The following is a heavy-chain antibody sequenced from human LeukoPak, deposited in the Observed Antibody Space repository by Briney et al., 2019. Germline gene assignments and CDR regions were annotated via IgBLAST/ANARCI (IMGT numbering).Heavy chain of an antibody. V-gene: IGHV5-10-1*01. CDR2: IDPSDSYT. CDR3: ARHVRPLRFLERLLPRFDY. J-gene: IGHJ4*02. Sequence: GESLKISCKGSGYSFTSYWISWVRQMPGKGLEWMGRIDPSDSYTNYSPSFQGHVTISAEKSISTAYLQWSSLKASDTAMYYCARHVRPLRFLERLLPRFDYWGQGTLVTVSS. D-gene: IGHD3-3*01. CDR1: GYSFTSYW.